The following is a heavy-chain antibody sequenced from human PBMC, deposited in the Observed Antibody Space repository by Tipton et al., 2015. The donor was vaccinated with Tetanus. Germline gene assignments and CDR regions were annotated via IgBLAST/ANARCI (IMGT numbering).Heavy chain of an antibody. CDR3: AGVTAQRTELYFEH. D-gene: IGHD2-8*02. Sequence: TLSLTCTVSGGSVSSYYWSWIRQAPGKGLEWIGYIYYSGSTRYNPSLKSRVIISIDASKNQISLKMTSVTAADTAVYYCAGVTAQRTELYFEHWGQGTQVTVSS. J-gene: IGHJ1*01. CDR2: IYYSGST. CDR1: GGSVSSYY. V-gene: IGHV4-59*02.